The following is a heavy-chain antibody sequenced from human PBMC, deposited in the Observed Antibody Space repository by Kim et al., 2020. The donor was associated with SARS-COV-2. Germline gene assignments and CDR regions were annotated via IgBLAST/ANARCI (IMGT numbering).Heavy chain of an antibody. J-gene: IGHJ6*02. Sequence: ASVKVSCKASGYTFTSYAMNWVRQAPGQGLEWMGWINTNTGNPTYAQGFTGRFVFSLDTSVSTAYLQISSLKAEDTAVYYCARADCSSTSCYHYYYYYYGMDVWGQGTTVTVSS. V-gene: IGHV7-4-1*02. CDR2: INTNTGNP. CDR1: GYTFTSYA. CDR3: ARADCSSTSCYHYYYYYYGMDV. D-gene: IGHD2-2*01.